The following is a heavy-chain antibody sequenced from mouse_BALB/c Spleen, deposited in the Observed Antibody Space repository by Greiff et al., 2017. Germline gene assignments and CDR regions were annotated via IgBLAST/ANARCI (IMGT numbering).Heavy chain of an antibody. CDR2: IRNKANGYTT. CDR3: ARDDGNWRYYFDY. Sequence: EVKLVESGGGLVQPGGSLRLSCATSGFTFTDYYMSWVRQPPGKALEWLGFIRNKANGYTTEYSASVKGRFTISRDNSQSILYLQMNTLGAEDSATSYCARDDGNWRYYFDYWGQGTTLTVSS. D-gene: IGHD2-1*01. J-gene: IGHJ2*01. CDR1: GFTFTDYY. V-gene: IGHV7-3*02.